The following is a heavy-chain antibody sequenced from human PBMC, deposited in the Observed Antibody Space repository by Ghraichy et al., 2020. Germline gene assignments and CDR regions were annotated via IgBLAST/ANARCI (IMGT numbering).Heavy chain of an antibody. CDR2: ISGSGDST. V-gene: IGHV3-23*01. CDR1: GFTFSSYA. CDR3: AKGIAAGTTTISYFYNGLDV. Sequence: GESLNISCEASGFTFSSYAMSWVRQTTGKGLEWVSGISGSGDSTYYADSVKGRFTISRDNSKNTLYLQMNSLRAEDTAVYYCAKGIAAGTTTISYFYNGLDVWGHGTTVTVSS. D-gene: IGHD6-13*01. J-gene: IGHJ6*02.